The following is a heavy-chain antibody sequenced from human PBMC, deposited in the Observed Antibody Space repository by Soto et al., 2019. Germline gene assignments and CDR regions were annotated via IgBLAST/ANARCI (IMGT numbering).Heavy chain of an antibody. CDR1: GFIFRSYA. CDR3: VRDDRWAFDI. Sequence: ELQLVESGGGLVQPGGSLRVSCAASGFIFRSYAFNWIRQAPGKGLEWVSYISVGGGSIFYADSVKGRVTISRDDGQTSVYLQMNTLRGEDTAVYYCVRDDRWAFDIWGQGTMVTVSS. CDR2: ISVGGGSI. J-gene: IGHJ3*02. D-gene: IGHD3-22*01. V-gene: IGHV3-48*01.